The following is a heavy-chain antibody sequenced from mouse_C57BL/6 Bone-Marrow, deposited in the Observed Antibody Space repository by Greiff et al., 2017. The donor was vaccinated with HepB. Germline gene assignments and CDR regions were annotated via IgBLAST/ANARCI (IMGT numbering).Heavy chain of an antibody. CDR2: INPNNGGT. D-gene: IGHD3-3*01. V-gene: IGHV1-26*01. J-gene: IGHJ3*01. Sequence: EVQLQQSGPELVKPGASVKISCKASGYTFTDYYMNWVKQSHGKSLEWIGDINPNNGGTSYNQKFKGKATLTVDKSSSTAYMELRSLTSEDSAVYYCASRDVSFAYWGQGTLVTVSA. CDR1: GYTFTDYY. CDR3: ASRDVSFAY.